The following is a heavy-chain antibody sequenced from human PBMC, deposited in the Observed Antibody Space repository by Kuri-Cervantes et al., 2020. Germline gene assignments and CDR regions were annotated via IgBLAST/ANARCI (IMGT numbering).Heavy chain of an antibody. CDR3: ARDADRSYYDSSGSLDY. V-gene: IGHV1-69*13. Sequence: SVKVSCKASGGTFSSYAISWVRQAPGQGLEWMGGIIPIFGTANYAQKFQGRVTITADESTSTAYMELSSLRSEDTAVYYCARDADRSYYDSSGSLDYWGQGTLVTVSS. D-gene: IGHD3-22*01. J-gene: IGHJ4*02. CDR2: IIPIFGTA. CDR1: GGTFSSYA.